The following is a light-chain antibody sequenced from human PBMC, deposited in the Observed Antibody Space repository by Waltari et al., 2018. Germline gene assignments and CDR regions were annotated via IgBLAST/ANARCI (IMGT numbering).Light chain of an antibody. CDR3: SSYTTTSTLLVG. CDR2: DVN. J-gene: IGLJ2*01. Sequence: QSALTQPASVSGSPGQSITISCTGTSSDIGSYNYVSWYQHHPGKAAKLMIFDVNNRRCWVACRVSGSKTCNSASLTSLGLQAEEEADYCCSSYTTTSTLLVGFGGGTKLTVL. V-gene: IGLV2-14*03. CDR1: SSDIGSYNY.